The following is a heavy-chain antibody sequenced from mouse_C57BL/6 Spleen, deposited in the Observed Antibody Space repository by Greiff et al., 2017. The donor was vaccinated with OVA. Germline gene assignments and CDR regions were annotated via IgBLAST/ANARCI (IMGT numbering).Heavy chain of an antibody. CDR3: ARAGKLRRFAY. Sequence: QVQLQQPGAELVKPGASVKMSCKASGYTFTSYWITWVKQRPGQGLEWIGDIYPGSGSTNYNEKFKGKATLTVDKSSSTAYLQLSSLTSEDSAVYYCARAGKLRRFAYWGQGTLVTVSA. V-gene: IGHV1-55*01. CDR1: GYTFTSYW. D-gene: IGHD4-1*01. J-gene: IGHJ3*01. CDR2: IYPGSGST.